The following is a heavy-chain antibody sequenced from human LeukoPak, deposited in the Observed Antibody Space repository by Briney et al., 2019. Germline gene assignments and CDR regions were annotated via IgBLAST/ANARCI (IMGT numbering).Heavy chain of an antibody. D-gene: IGHD1-20*01. V-gene: IGHV3-20*04. CDR1: GFTFDNYG. CDR2: INWNGRST. J-gene: IGHJ4*02. CDR3: ARAPGVSGSYNWNDPFDY. Sequence: GGSLRLSCAASGFTFDNYGMSWVRQAPGKGLEWVSGINWNGRSTDYADSVKGRFTISRDNAKNSLYLQMNSLRAEDTAFYCCARAPGVSGSYNWNDPFDYWGQGTLVTVSS.